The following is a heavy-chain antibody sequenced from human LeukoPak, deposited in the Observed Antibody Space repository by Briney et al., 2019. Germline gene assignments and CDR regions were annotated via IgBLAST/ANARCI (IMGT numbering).Heavy chain of an antibody. D-gene: IGHD2-2*01. J-gene: IGHJ4*02. V-gene: IGHV3-23*01. CDR2: ISGSGGSK. Sequence: GGSLRLSCAASGFTFDSYAMHWVRQAPGRGLEWVSIISGSGGSKYYADSVKGRFIISRDNSKNTLYLQMDNLRGEDTAVYYCAKAACSATSCYEDYWGQGTLVTVSS. CDR1: GFTFDSYA. CDR3: AKAACSATSCYEDY.